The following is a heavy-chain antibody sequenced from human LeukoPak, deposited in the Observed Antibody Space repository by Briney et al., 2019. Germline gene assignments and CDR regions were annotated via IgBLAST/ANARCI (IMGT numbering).Heavy chain of an antibody. CDR3: AKVVYCSSTSCYEGFDY. CDR2: ISYDGSNK. V-gene: IGHV3-30-3*01. D-gene: IGHD2-2*01. J-gene: IGHJ4*02. CDR1: GFTFSSYA. Sequence: GGSLRLSCAASGFTFSSYAMHWVRQAPGKGLEWVAVISYDGSNKYYADSVKGRFTISRDNSKNTLYLQMNSLRAEDTAVYYCAKVVYCSSTSCYEGFDYWGQGTLVTVSS.